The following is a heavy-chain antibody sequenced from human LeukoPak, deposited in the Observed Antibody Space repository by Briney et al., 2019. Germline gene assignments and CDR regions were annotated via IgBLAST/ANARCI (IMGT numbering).Heavy chain of an antibody. D-gene: IGHD6-6*01. J-gene: IGHJ5*02. CDR1: GFTFNTYA. CDR2: ISGSGGST. CDR3: AKTPSSWWFDP. V-gene: IGHV3-23*01. Sequence: GGSLRLSCAASGFTFNTYAMSWVRQAPGTGLEWVSSISGSGGSTYYADSVKGRFTISRDNSNNTLYLQINSLRADDTAVYYCAKTPSSWWFDPWGQGTLVTVSS.